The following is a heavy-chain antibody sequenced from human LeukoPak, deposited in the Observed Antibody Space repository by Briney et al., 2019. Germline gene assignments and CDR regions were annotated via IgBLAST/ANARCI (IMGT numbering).Heavy chain of an antibody. D-gene: IGHD5-24*01. J-gene: IGHJ6*03. Sequence: SETLSLACTVSGGSISSSSYYWGWIRQPPGKGLEWIGSIYYSGSTYYNPSLKSRVTISVDTSKNQFSLKLSSVTAADTAVYYCARMAYYYYYMDVWGKGTTVTVSS. CDR2: IYYSGST. CDR3: ARMAYYYYYMDV. CDR1: GGSISSSSYY. V-gene: IGHV4-39*07.